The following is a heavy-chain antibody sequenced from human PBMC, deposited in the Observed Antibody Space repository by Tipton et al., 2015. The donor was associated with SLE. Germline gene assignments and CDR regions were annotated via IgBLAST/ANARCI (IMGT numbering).Heavy chain of an antibody. J-gene: IGHJ6*03. Sequence: QVQLVQSGAEVKKPGASVKVSCKASGYTFTSYGINWVRQAPGQGLEWMGWISAYNGNTNYAQKLQDRVTMTTDTFTSTAYMELRSLRSDDTAVYYCARESFTNDFYYYMDVWGKGTTVTVSS. CDR3: ARESFTNDFYYYMDV. CDR1: GYTFTSYG. CDR2: ISAYNGNT. D-gene: IGHD2-8*01. V-gene: IGHV1-18*01.